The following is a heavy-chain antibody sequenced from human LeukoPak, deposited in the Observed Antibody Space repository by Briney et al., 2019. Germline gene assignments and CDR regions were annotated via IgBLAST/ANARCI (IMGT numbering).Heavy chain of an antibody. CDR1: GFTFSSYA. Sequence: EGSLRLSCAASGFTFSSYAMSWVRQAPGKGLEWVSVIYSGGTTYYADSVKGRFTISRDNSKNRLYLQMNSLRAEDTAVYYCARDYPSLVGTIDYWGQGTLVTVSS. D-gene: IGHD6-19*01. V-gene: IGHV3-53*01. J-gene: IGHJ4*02. CDR3: ARDYPSLVGTIDY. CDR2: IYSGGTT.